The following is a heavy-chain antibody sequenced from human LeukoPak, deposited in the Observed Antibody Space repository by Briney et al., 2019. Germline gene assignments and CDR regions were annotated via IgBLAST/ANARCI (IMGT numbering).Heavy chain of an antibody. CDR3: ARDSGITGTTGAIDY. V-gene: IGHV1-2*06. CDR2: INTNSSGT. J-gene: IGHJ4*02. CDR1: GYTFTGYY. D-gene: IGHD1-20*01. Sequence: GASVKVSCKASGYTFTGYYMHWVRQAPGRGLEWMGRINTNSSGTNYAQKFQGRVTMTRDTSITTAYMELSRLRSDDTAVYYCARDSGITGTTGAIDYWGQGTLVTVSS.